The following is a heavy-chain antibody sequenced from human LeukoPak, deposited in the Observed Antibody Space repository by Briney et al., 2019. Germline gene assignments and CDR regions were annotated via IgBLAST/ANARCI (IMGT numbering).Heavy chain of an antibody. D-gene: IGHD6-6*01. V-gene: IGHV4-59*02. CDR1: GGSVSTYY. J-gene: IGHJ4*02. CDR3: VRDRSYYFDY. Sequence: PSETLSLTCTVSGGSVSTYYWSWIRQPPGKGLEWIGQIYYSGGTHYTPSLKSRVIISIDTSKNQFSLKVTSVTAADTAVYYCVRDRSYYFDYWGQGTLVTVSS. CDR2: IYYSGGT.